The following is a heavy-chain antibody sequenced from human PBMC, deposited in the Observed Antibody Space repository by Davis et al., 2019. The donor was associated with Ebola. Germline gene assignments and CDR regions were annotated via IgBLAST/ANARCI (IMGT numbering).Heavy chain of an antibody. J-gene: IGHJ5*02. CDR3: TRGDNWFDP. Sequence: SETLSLTCAVYGWSFTGYYWSWIRQPPGKGLERIGEINHSGSTHYNPSLKIRVTISVDTSKNQFSLKLSSVTAADTAVYYCTRGDNWFDPWGQGNLVTVSS. CDR1: GWSFTGYY. V-gene: IGHV4-34*01. CDR2: INHSGST.